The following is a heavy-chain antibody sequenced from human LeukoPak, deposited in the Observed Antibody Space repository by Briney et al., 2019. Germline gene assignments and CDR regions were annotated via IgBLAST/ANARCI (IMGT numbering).Heavy chain of an antibody. CDR1: GGSIRNYY. Sequence: SETLSLTCTVSGGSIRNYYWSWIRQPPGKGLEWIGYIYYSGSTNYNPSLKSRVTIPVDTSKNQFSLKLSSVTAADTAVYYCARHVAGIDYWGQGTLVTVSS. CDR2: IYYSGST. V-gene: IGHV4-59*01. J-gene: IGHJ4*02. D-gene: IGHD6-13*01. CDR3: ARHVAGIDY.